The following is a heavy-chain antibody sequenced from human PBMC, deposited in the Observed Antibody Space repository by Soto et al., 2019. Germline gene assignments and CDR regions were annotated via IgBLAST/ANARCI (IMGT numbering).Heavy chain of an antibody. CDR2: IYHSGST. V-gene: IGHV4-30-2*01. J-gene: IGHJ5*02. CDR3: ARVPDR. Sequence: SETLSLTCTVSGGSISSGGYYWNWIRQPPGKGLEWIGYIYHSGSTNYNPSLKSRVTISVDRSKNQFSLKLSSVTAADTAVYYCARVPDRWGQGTLVTVSS. CDR1: GGSISSGGYY. D-gene: IGHD2-2*01.